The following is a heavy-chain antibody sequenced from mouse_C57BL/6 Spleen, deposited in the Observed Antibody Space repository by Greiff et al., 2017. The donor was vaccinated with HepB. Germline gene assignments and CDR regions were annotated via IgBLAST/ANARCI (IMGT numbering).Heavy chain of an antibody. D-gene: IGHD1-1*01. CDR3: ARDTTVVATNGYFDV. V-gene: IGHV1-76*01. CDR2: IYPGSGNT. J-gene: IGHJ1*03. Sequence: QVQLQQSGAELVRPGASVKLSCKASGYTFTDYYINWVKQRPGQGLEWIARIYPGSGNTYYNEKFKGKATLTAENSSSTAYMQLSSLTSEDSAVYFCARDTTVVATNGYFDVWGTGTTVTVSS. CDR1: GYTFTDYY.